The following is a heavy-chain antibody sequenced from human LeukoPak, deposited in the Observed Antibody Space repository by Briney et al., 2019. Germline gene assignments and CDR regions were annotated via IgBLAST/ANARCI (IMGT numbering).Heavy chain of an antibody. D-gene: IGHD2-15*01. Sequence: SETLSLTCAVYGGSFSGYYWSWIRQPPGKGLEWIGEINHSGSTNYNPSLKSRVTISVDTSKNQFSLKLTSVTAADTAVYYCARSAYSTYFDFWGRGTLVTVSS. V-gene: IGHV4-34*01. CDR2: INHSGST. CDR1: GGSFSGYY. CDR3: ARSAYSTYFDF. J-gene: IGHJ4*02.